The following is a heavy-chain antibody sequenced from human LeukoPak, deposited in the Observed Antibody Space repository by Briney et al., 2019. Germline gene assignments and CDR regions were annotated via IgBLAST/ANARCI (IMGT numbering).Heavy chain of an antibody. Sequence: TSETLSLTCTVSGGSISSGDYYWSWIRQPPGKGLEWIGYIYYSGSTYYNPSLKSRVTISVDTSKNQFSLKLSSVTAADTAVYYYARGYTIFGVVITRWFDPWGQGTLVTVSS. V-gene: IGHV4-30-4*08. J-gene: IGHJ5*02. CDR3: ARGYTIFGVVITRWFDP. CDR2: IYYSGST. D-gene: IGHD3-3*01. CDR1: GGSISSGDYY.